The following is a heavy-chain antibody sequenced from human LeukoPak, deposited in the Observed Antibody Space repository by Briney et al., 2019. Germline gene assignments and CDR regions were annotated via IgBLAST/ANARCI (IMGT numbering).Heavy chain of an antibody. CDR2: IYYSGST. CDR3: ARTHAFDI. J-gene: IGHJ3*02. Sequence: PSETLSLTCTVSGASISSYYWSWIRQPPGKGLEWIGYIYYSGSTNYNPSLKSRVTISVDTSKNQFSLKLSSVTAADTAVYYCARTHAFDIWGQGTMVTVCS. CDR1: GASISSYY. V-gene: IGHV4-59*01.